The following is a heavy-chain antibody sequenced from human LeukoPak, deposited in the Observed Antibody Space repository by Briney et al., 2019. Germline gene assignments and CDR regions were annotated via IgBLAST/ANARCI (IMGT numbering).Heavy chain of an antibody. J-gene: IGHJ4*02. CDR3: AREVAVAGKEYYFDY. D-gene: IGHD6-19*01. CDR1: GFTFSSYS. V-gene: IGHV3-21*01. Sequence: WGSLRLSCAASGFTFSSYSMNWVRQAPGKGLEWVSSISSSSSYIYYADSVKGRFTISRDNAKNSLYLQMNSLRVEDTAVYYCAREVAVAGKEYYFDYWGQGTLVTVSS. CDR2: ISSSSSYI.